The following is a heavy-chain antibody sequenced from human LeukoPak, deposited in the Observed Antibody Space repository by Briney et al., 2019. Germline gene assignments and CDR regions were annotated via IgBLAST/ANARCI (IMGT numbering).Heavy chain of an antibody. CDR3: ARGKLLWFGELYPYYFDY. CDR1: GGSISSYY. D-gene: IGHD3-10*01. CDR2: IYYSGST. Sequence: SETLSLTCAVSGGSISSYYWSWLRQPPGKGLEWIGYIYYSGSTNYNPSLKSRVTISVDTSKNQFSLKLSSVTAADTAVYYCARGKLLWFGELYPYYFDYWGQGTLVTVSS. V-gene: IGHV4-59*08. J-gene: IGHJ4*02.